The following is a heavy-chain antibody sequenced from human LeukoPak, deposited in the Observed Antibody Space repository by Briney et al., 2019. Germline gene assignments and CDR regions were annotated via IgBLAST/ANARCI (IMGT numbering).Heavy chain of an antibody. Sequence: SVKVSCKASGYTFTNYGINWVRQAPGQGLEWMGGIIPIFGTANYAQKFQGRVTITAGESTSTAYMELSSLRSEDTAVYYCARVDYYDSSGYYPAFDYWGQGTLVTVSS. CDR3: ARVDYYDSSGYYPAFDY. V-gene: IGHV1-69*13. CDR1: GYTFTNYG. J-gene: IGHJ4*02. D-gene: IGHD3-22*01. CDR2: IIPIFGTA.